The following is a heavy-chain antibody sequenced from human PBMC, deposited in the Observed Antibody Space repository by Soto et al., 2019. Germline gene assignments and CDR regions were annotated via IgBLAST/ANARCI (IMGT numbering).Heavy chain of an antibody. CDR2: IRSQAYGGTT. CDR3: TRDLNFWSGYYRSGYRLDACDI. CDR1: GFTFGDYA. Sequence: PGGSLRLSCTASGFTFGDYAMRRFRQAPWKGLERVGFIRSQAYGGTTEYAASVKGRFTISRDDSKSNGDLQINSLKTEDTAVYYCTRDLNFWSGYYRSGYRLDACDIWGQGTMVTVSS. D-gene: IGHD3-3*01. J-gene: IGHJ3*02. V-gene: IGHV3-49*03.